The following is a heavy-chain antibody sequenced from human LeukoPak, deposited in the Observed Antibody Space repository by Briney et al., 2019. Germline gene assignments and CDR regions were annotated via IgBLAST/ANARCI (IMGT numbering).Heavy chain of an antibody. CDR3: ARGGGYAWDY. D-gene: IGHD5-12*01. CDR2: IRYDGSNK. Sequence: PGGSLRLSCAASGFTFSTYGIHWVRQAPGKGLEWVAFIRYDGSNKYYADSVKGRFAISRDDARNSLYLQMNSLRADDTAVYYCARGGGYAWDYWGQGTLVTVSS. V-gene: IGHV3-30*02. CDR1: GFTFSTYG. J-gene: IGHJ4*02.